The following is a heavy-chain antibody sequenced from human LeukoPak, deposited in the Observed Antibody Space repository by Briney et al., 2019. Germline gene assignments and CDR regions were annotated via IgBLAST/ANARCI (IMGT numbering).Heavy chain of an antibody. J-gene: IGHJ4*02. Sequence: GASVKVSCKASGYTFTGYYMHWVRQAPGQGLEWMGWISAYNGNTNYAQKLQGRVTMTTDTSTSTAYMELRSLRSDDTAVYYCARLKTDYYDSSGYSAWGQGTLVTVSS. V-gene: IGHV1-18*04. CDR2: ISAYNGNT. CDR1: GYTFTGYY. CDR3: ARLKTDYYDSSGYSA. D-gene: IGHD3-22*01.